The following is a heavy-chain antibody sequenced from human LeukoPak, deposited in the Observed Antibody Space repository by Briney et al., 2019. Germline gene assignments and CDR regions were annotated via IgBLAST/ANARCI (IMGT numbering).Heavy chain of an antibody. CDR2: INPNTGDT. Sequence: ASVKVSCKASGYTFTDYYILLVRQVPGQGLEWMGWINPNTGDTNLAQKFQGWVTMTRDTSIGTAYLELSRLTSDDTAVYYCARDRGPQWWGSFDYWGQGTLVTVSS. V-gene: IGHV1-2*04. CDR1: GYTFTDYY. J-gene: IGHJ4*02. D-gene: IGHD3-16*01. CDR3: ARDRGPQWWGSFDY.